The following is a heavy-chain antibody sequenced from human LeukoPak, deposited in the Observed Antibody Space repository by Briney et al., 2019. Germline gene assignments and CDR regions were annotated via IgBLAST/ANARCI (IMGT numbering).Heavy chain of an antibody. J-gene: IGHJ6*02. Sequence: GGSPRLSCAASGFTFSSYWMSWVRQAPGKGLEWVANIKQDGSEKYYVDSVKGRFTISRDNAKNSLYLQMNSLRAEDTAVYYCARTYGDLYYYYYYGMDVWGQGTTVTVSS. D-gene: IGHD4-17*01. CDR1: GFTFSSYW. V-gene: IGHV3-7*01. CDR2: IKQDGSEK. CDR3: ARTYGDLYYYYYYGMDV.